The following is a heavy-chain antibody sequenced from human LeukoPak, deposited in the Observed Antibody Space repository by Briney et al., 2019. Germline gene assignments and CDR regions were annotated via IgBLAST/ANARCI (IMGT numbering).Heavy chain of an antibody. J-gene: IGHJ5*02. D-gene: IGHD2-15*01. CDR3: ARGADGVSSNSRGWFDP. CDR1: GFTFSSYS. CDR2: ISSSSSTI. Sequence: GGSLRLSCAASGFTFSSYSMNWVRQAPGKGLEWVPYISSSSSTIYYADSVRGRFTISRDNAKNSLYLQMNSLRAEDTAVYSCARGADGVSSNSRGWFDPWGQGTLVTVSS. V-gene: IGHV3-48*04.